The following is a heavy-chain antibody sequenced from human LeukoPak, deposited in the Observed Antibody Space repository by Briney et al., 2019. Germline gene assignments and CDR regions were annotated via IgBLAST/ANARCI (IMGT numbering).Heavy chain of an antibody. D-gene: IGHD2-2*01. V-gene: IGHV4-38-2*02. CDR3: ARAVLGYCSTSSCFDRGYHFDY. Sequence: PTETLSLTCTVSGYSIGSGYYWGWIRQPPGKGLEWLGNIYHSGSTYYNPSLKSRVTISVDTSNNPFSLNLSSVTAADTAVYYCARAVLGYCSTSSCFDRGYHFDYWGQGTLFTASS. CDR2: IYHSGST. J-gene: IGHJ4*02. CDR1: GYSIGSGYY.